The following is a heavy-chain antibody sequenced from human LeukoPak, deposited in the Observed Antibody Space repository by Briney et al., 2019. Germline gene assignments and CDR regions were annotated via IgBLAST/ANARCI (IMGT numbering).Heavy chain of an antibody. D-gene: IGHD5-24*01. Sequence: SVKVSCKASGGTFSSYAISWVRQAPGQGLEWMGRIIPIFGTANYAQKFQGRVTITTDESTSTAYVELSSLRSEDTAVYYCARVAVGDGYNFFDYWGQGTLVTVSS. J-gene: IGHJ4*02. CDR2: IIPIFGTA. CDR1: GGTFSSYA. CDR3: ARVAVGDGYNFFDY. V-gene: IGHV1-69*05.